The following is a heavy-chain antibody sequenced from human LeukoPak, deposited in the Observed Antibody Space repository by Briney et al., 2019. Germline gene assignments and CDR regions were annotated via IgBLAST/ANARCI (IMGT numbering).Heavy chain of an antibody. CDR1: GYTFISHG. CDR3: ARATGTWGHDGFDI. Sequence: ASGTVTCKAYGYTFISHGFSWVRHAPAQGLEWMGWISGSSSNTNYAQRLQGRVTMTTDTSTTTAYMELRSLRSDDTAVYYCARATGTWGHDGFDIWGQGTMVTVSS. V-gene: IGHV1-18*01. D-gene: IGHD3-16*01. J-gene: IGHJ3*02. CDR2: ISGSSSNT.